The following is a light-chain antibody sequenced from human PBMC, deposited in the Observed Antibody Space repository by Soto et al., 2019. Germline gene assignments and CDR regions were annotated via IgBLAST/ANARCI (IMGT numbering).Light chain of an antibody. J-gene: IGLJ7*01. V-gene: IGLV1-47*01. CDR2: KNN. Sequence: QSVLTQPASVSGSPGQSITISCTGTSSDVGGYNYVSWYQQLPGTAPKLLIYKNNQRPLGVPDRFSGSKSGTSASLAISGLRSEDEADYYCAAWDDSLSGPGVFGGGTQLTVL. CDR3: AAWDDSLSGPGV. CDR1: SSDVGGYNY.